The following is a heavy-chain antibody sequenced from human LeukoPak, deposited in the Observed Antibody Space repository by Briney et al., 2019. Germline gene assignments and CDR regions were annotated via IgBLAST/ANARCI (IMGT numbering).Heavy chain of an antibody. J-gene: IGHJ4*02. D-gene: IGHD6-13*01. CDR3: ARDNPPAAGNN. V-gene: IGHV3-30-3*01. Sequence: PGRSLRLSCTASGFTFSSYAMHWVRQAPGKGLEWVAVISYDGSNKYYADSVKGRFTISRDNSKNTLYLQMNSLRAEDTAVYYCARDNPPAAGNNWGQGTLVTVSS. CDR2: ISYDGSNK. CDR1: GFTFSSYA.